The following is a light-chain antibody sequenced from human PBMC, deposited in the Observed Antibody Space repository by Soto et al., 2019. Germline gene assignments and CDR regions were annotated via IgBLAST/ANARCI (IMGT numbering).Light chain of an antibody. Sequence: QSALTQPASVSGSPGQSIAIYCTGTSSDVGGYYSVSWYQQHPGKAPKLVIYDVSNRPSGVSNRFSGSKSGNTASLTISGLQAEDEADYYCSSYTSSSTRVFGGGTKLTVL. CDR2: DVS. J-gene: IGLJ2*01. CDR3: SSYTSSSTRV. V-gene: IGLV2-14*01. CDR1: SSDVGGYYS.